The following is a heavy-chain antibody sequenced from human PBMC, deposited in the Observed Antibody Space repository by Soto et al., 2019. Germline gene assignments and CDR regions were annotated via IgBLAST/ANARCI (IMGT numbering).Heavy chain of an antibody. Sequence: GGSLRLSCAASGFTFSSYAMSWVRQAPGKGPEWVSAISGSGGSTYYADSVKGRFTISRDNSKNTLYLQMNSLRAEDTAVYYCAKDLGYSGYEQGYGMDVWGQGTTVTVSS. CDR2: ISGSGGST. CDR3: AKDLGYSGYEQGYGMDV. V-gene: IGHV3-23*01. D-gene: IGHD5-12*01. CDR1: GFTFSSYA. J-gene: IGHJ6*02.